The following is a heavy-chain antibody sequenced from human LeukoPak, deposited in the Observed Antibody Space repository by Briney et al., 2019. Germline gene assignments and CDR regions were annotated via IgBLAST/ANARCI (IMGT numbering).Heavy chain of an antibody. V-gene: IGHV3-30*03. J-gene: IGHJ3*02. CDR2: ISYDGSNK. CDR3: ARAMIVVVFAFDI. D-gene: IGHD3-22*01. CDR1: GFTFSSYG. Sequence: PGRSLRLSCAASGFTFSSYGMHWVRQAPGKGLEWVAVISYDGSNKYYADSVKGRFTISRDNSKNTLYLQMNSLRAEDTAVYYCARAMIVVVFAFDIWGQGTMVTVSS.